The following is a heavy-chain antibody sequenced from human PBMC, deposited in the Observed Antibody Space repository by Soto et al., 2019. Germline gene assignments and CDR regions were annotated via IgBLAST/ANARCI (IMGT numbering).Heavy chain of an antibody. Sequence: GGSLRLSCAASGFTLSTYDMHWVRQATGKGLEWVAALSYAGDTYYPGSVKGRFTVSRESAKNSLYLQMNSLTAGDTAVYYCAKGPHSASEHYYMDVWGKGTXVTGSS. CDR3: AKGPHSASEHYYMDV. CDR1: GFTLSTYD. CDR2: LSYAGDT. V-gene: IGHV3-13*01. J-gene: IGHJ6*03. D-gene: IGHD1-26*01.